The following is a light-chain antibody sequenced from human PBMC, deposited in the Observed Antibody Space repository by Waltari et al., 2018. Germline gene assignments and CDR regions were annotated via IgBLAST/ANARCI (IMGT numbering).Light chain of an antibody. CDR1: KLGDKY. V-gene: IGLV3-1*01. CDR3: QVWDTTRGF. J-gene: IGLJ1*01. CDR2: QDA. Sequence: SYDLTQPPSVSVSPGQTATITCPGDKLGDKYVFWYQQKPGQSPVLVLYQDAKRPSGIPARCSGSNSGNTATLTIRMTQPMDEADYYCQVWDTTRGFYGSGTKVTVL.